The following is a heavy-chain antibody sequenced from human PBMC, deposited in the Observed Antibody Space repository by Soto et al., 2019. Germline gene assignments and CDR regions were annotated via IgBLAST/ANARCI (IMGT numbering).Heavy chain of an antibody. D-gene: IGHD3-10*01. V-gene: IGHV1-46*03. CDR3: ARAVSSDYYDSGSPYF. CDR2: INPSGGST. CDR1: GYTFTSYY. Sequence: SVKVSCKASGYTFTSYYMHWVRQAPGQGLEWMGIINPSGGSTSYAQKFQGRVTMTRDTSTSTVYMELSSLRSEDTAVYYCARAVSSDYYDSGSPYFWAQGTLVTVSS. J-gene: IGHJ4*02.